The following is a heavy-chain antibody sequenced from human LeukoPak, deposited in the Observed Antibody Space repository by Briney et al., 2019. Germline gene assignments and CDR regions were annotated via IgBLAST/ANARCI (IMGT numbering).Heavy chain of an antibody. CDR3: ARTKCGGDCYCDY. D-gene: IGHD2-21*02. V-gene: IGHV3-64*01. J-gene: IGHJ4*02. Sequence: PGGSLRLSCAASGFRFSNYWMSWVRQAPGKGLEYVSAISSNGGSTYYANSVKGRFTISRDNSKNTLYLQMGSLRAEDMAVYYCARTKCGGDCYCDYWGQGTLVTVSS. CDR1: GFRFSNYW. CDR2: ISSNGGST.